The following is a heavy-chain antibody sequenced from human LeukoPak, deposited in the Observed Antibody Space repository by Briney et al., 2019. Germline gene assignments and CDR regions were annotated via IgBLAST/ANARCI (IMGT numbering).Heavy chain of an antibody. Sequence: GGSLRLSCAASGFTFSSYAMSWVRQAPGKGLEWVSVIIGTGAKTHYADPVKGRFTISRDNSKNTLYLQMNSLRPEDTAVYYCTKTGDVIVPGATDVWGKGTTVTVSS. CDR3: TKTGDVIVPGATDV. V-gene: IGHV3-23*01. J-gene: IGHJ6*04. CDR2: IIGTGAKT. D-gene: IGHD2-2*01. CDR1: GFTFSSYA.